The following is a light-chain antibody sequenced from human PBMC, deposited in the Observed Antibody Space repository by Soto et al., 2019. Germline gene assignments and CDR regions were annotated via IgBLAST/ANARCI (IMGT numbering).Light chain of an antibody. V-gene: IGLV6-57*04. CDR2: EDD. CDR3: QSYESNTVVL. Sequence: NFMLTQPHSVSESPGKTVTISCTRSSGSIAANYVQWYQQRPGSAPTTVIYEDDQRPSGVPDRFSGCLDRSSNSASLTISGLKTEGEADYYCQSYESNTVVLFGGGTKLTVL. CDR1: SGSIAANY. J-gene: IGLJ2*01.